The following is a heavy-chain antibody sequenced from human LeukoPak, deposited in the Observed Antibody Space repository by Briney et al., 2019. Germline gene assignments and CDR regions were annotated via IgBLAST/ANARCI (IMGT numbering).Heavy chain of an antibody. CDR3: ARGLGLTDY. Sequence: SETLSPTCAVYGGSFSGYYWSWIRQPPGKGLEWIGEINHSGSTNYNPSLKSRVTISVDTSKNQFPLKLSSVTAADTAVYYCARGLGLTDYWGQGTLVTVSS. D-gene: IGHD3-9*01. V-gene: IGHV4-34*01. CDR2: INHSGST. CDR1: GGSFSGYY. J-gene: IGHJ4*02.